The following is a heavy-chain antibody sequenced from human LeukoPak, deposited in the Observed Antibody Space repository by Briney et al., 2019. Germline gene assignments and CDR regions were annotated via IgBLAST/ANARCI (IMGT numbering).Heavy chain of an antibody. CDR1: GYTFTSYG. J-gene: IGHJ6*03. V-gene: IGHV1-18*01. Sequence: ASVKVSCKASGYTFTSYGISWVRQAPGQGLEWMGWISAYNGNTNYAQKLQGRVTMTTDTSTSTAYMELRSLRSDDTAVYYCAREGCSSTSCQPRAGYHYYMDVWGKGTTATVSS. CDR2: ISAYNGNT. CDR3: AREGCSSTSCQPRAGYHYYMDV. D-gene: IGHD2-2*01.